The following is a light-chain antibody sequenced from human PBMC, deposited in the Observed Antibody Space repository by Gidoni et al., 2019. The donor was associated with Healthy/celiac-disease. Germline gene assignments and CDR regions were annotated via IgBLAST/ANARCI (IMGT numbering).Light chain of an antibody. V-gene: IGKV3-15*01. CDR2: GAS. Sequence: EIVMTQSPATLSVSPGERATLSCRASQSVSSNLAWYQQKPGQAPRLLNYGASTRAPGIPARFSGSGSGTEFTLTISSLQSEDFAVYYCQQYNNWPVTFGPGTKVDIK. J-gene: IGKJ3*01. CDR1: QSVSSN. CDR3: QQYNNWPVT.